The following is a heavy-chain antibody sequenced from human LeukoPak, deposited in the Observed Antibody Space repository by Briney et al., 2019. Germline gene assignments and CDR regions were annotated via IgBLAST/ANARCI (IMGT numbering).Heavy chain of an antibody. Sequence: GGSLRLSCAASGFTFSDHYMDWVRQAPGKGLEWVGRTRNEANIYTTKYAASVKGRFTISRDDSKNSLYLQMNSLKTEDTAVYYCASPVGATTVRAFDIWGQGTMVTVSS. CDR2: TRNEANIYTT. CDR3: ASPVGATTVRAFDI. V-gene: IGHV3-72*01. CDR1: GFTFSDHY. D-gene: IGHD1-26*01. J-gene: IGHJ3*02.